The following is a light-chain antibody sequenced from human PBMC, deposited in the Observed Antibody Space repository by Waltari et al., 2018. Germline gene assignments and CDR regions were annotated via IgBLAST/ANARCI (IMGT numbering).Light chain of an antibody. J-gene: IGLJ2*01. CDR1: SLTYFY. Sequence: SSELTQDPAVSVALGQTIRITCQGNSLTYFYASWYQQRPGQAPLLVIYGQNNRPSGIPDRFSGSSSGKTAYLTITGAQAADEAFYYCNSRDSSGDHLGLFGGGTKVTVL. CDR2: GQN. V-gene: IGLV3-19*01. CDR3: NSRDSSGDHLGL.